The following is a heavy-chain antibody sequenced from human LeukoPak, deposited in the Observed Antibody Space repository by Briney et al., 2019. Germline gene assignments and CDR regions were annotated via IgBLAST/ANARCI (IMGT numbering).Heavy chain of an antibody. CDR3: ARSFYGDYYYYYYMDV. CDR1: GYTFTSYG. D-gene: IGHD4-17*01. CDR2: ISAYNGNT. V-gene: IGHV1-18*01. J-gene: IGHJ6*03. Sequence: GASVKVSCKASGYTFTSYGISWVRQAPGQGLEWMEWISAYNGNTNYAQKLQGRVTRTTDTSTSTAYMELRSLRSDDTAVYYCARSFYGDYYYYYYMDVWGKGTTVTVSS.